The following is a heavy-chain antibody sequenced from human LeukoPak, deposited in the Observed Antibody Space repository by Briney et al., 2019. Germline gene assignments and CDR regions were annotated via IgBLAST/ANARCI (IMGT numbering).Heavy chain of an antibody. J-gene: IGHJ4*02. CDR3: GRQGYTASHYFLDY. V-gene: IGHV4-4*07. CDR1: SGSISSYY. Sequence: PSETLSLTCTVSSGSISSYYWGWVRQPPGKGLERIGRIYTTGATHYNPSLKSRVTMSIDTSTNQFSLNLRSVTAADTAVYYCGRQGYTASHYFLDYWSQGTLVAVS. D-gene: IGHD2-2*02. CDR2: IYTTGAT.